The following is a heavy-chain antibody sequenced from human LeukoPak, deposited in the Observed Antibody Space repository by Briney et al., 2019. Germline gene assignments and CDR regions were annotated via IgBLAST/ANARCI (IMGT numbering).Heavy chain of an antibody. Sequence: ASVKVPCKASGYTFINLFMHWVRQAPGQGLEWMGWINPNSGGTNLAQKFQGRVTMTRDTSISTAYMELSSLRSDDTAVYFCARGTEGGSGWDLTYWGQGTLVTVSS. CDR1: GYTFINLF. CDR3: ARGTEGGSGWDLTY. V-gene: IGHV1-2*02. CDR2: INPNSGGT. J-gene: IGHJ4*02. D-gene: IGHD6-19*01.